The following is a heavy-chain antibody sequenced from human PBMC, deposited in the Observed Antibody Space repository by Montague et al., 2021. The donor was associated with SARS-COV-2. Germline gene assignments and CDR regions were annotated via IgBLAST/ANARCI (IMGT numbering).Heavy chain of an antibody. J-gene: IGHJ3*01. CDR2: ISGSGGSA. CDR1: GFTFSSYA. CDR3: VKDMSEFDDLNAFDV. Sequence: SLRLSCAASGFTFSSYALTWVRQAPGKGLEWVSFISGSGGSAYYADSVKGRFIISRDNSKNSLYLQMKSLRTEDTALYFCVKDMSEFDDLNAFDVWGQGTQVTVSS. V-gene: IGHV3-23*01. D-gene: IGHD3-10*01.